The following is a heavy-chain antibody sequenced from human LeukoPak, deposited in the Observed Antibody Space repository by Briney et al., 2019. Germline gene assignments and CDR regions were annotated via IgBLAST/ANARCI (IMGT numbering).Heavy chain of an antibody. D-gene: IGHD5-18*01. V-gene: IGHV1-2*02. Sequence: GASVKVSRKASGYTFTGYYMHWVRQAPGQGLEWMGWINPNSGGTNYAQKFQGRVTMTRDTSISTAYMELSRLRFDDTAVYYCARDLGYGTLYYFEYWGQGTLVTVSS. J-gene: IGHJ4*02. CDR1: GYTFTGYY. CDR2: INPNSGGT. CDR3: ARDLGYGTLYYFEY.